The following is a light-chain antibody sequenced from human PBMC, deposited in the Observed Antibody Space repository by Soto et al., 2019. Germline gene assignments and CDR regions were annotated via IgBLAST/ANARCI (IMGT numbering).Light chain of an antibody. J-gene: IGLJ3*02. CDR3: QTWGTGAWV. CDR1: SGHSSYA. Sequence: QPVLTQSPSASASLGASVKLTCTLSSGHSSYAIAWYQQQPEKGPRYLMNLNSDGSHSKGDGIPDRFSGSSSGAEHYLTTSSLQAEDEDDYYCQTWGTGAWVFGGGTKLTVL. V-gene: IGLV4-69*01. CDR2: LNSDGSH.